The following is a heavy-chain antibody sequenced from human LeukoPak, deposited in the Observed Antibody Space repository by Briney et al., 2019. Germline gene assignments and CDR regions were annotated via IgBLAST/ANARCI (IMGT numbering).Heavy chain of an antibody. Sequence: GGSLRLSCAASGFTFSSYSMNWVRQAPGKGLEWVSYISSSSSTIYYADSVKGRFTISRDNSKNTLYLQMNSLRAEDTAVYYCAKRQQWWPFDYWGQGTLVTVSS. CDR1: GFTFSSYS. D-gene: IGHD2-15*01. CDR3: AKRQQWWPFDY. CDR2: ISSSSSTI. J-gene: IGHJ4*02. V-gene: IGHV3-48*01.